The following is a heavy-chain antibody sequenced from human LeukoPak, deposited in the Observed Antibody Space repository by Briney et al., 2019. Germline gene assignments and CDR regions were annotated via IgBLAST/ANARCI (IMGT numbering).Heavy chain of an antibody. CDR1: GYSISSGYY. D-gene: IGHD2-8*01. CDR2: INSDASFT. Sequence: ETLSLTCAVSGYSISSGYYWGWIRQPPGKGLVWVSQINSDASFTTYADSVKGRFTISRDNAKNTLYLQMNSLRAEDTAVYYCARDGPCINGVCYTDFDSWGQGTLVTVSS. CDR3: ARDGPCINGVCYTDFDS. J-gene: IGHJ4*02. V-gene: IGHV3-74*01.